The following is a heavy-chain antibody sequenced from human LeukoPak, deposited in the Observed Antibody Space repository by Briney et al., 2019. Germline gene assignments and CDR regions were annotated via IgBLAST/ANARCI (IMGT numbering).Heavy chain of an antibody. J-gene: IGHJ4*02. V-gene: IGHV4-39*01. CDR2: IYYSGST. D-gene: IGHD4-17*01. Sequence: SETLSLTCTVSGASINSHYWGWIRQPPGKGLEWIGSIYYSGSTYYNPSLKSRVTISVDTSKNQFSLKLSSVTAADTAVYYCARHSLRGIDYWGQGTLVTVSS. CDR1: GASINSHY. CDR3: ARHSLRGIDY.